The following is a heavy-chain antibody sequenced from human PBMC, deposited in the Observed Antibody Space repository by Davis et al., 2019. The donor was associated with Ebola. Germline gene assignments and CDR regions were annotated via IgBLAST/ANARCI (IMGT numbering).Heavy chain of an antibody. V-gene: IGHV3-21*01. J-gene: IGHJ4*02. CDR1: GFTFSSYS. D-gene: IGHD5-18*01. CDR2: ISSSSSYI. CDR3: ARPGGSYGPLDY. Sequence: GESLKISCAASGFTFSSYSMNWVRQAPGKGLEWVSSISSSSSYIYYADSVKGRFTISRDNSKNTLYLQMNSLRAEDTAVYYCARPGGSYGPLDYWGQGTLVTVSS.